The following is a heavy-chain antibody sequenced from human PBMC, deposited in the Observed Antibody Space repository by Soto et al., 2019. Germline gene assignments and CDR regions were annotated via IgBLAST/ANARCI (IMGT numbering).Heavy chain of an antibody. J-gene: IGHJ4*02. CDR1: GGTCSSYT. CDR2: IIPILGIA. D-gene: IGHD2-21*02. CDR3: AREQYGGDPMI. V-gene: IGHV1-69*08. Sequence: QVKLVQSGAEVKKPGSSVKVSCKASGGTCSSYTISWVRQAPGQGLEWMGRIIPILGIANYAQKFQGRVTITADKSTSTAYMELSSLTSEDTAVYYCAREQYGGDPMIWGQGTLVTVSS.